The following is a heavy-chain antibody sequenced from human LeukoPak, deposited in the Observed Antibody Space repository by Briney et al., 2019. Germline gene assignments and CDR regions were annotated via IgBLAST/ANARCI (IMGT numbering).Heavy chain of an antibody. CDR1: GYSFTSYW. V-gene: IGHV5-51*01. CDR3: ARAHRTAYYYGSGSYYAY. Sequence: GESLKISCKGSGYSFTSYWIGWVRQMPGKGLEWMGIIYPGDSDTRYSPSFQGQVTISADKSISTAYLQWSGLKASDTAMYYCARAHRTAYYYGSGSYYAYWGQGTLVTVSS. D-gene: IGHD3-10*01. J-gene: IGHJ4*02. CDR2: IYPGDSDT.